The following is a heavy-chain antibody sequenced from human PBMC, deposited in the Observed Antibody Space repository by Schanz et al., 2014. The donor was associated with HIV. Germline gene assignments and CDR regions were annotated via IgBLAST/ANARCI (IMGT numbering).Heavy chain of an antibody. CDR2: TSYDGANK. D-gene: IGHD6-13*01. Sequence: QVQLVESGGGVVQPGRSLRLSCAASRFAFSNYGMHWARQAPGKGLEWVAVTSYDGANKYYGDTVKGRFTISRDNSKNTLFLQMNSLRAEDTAVYFCAKDRSGGSWWPLGGMDVWGQGTTVTVSS. CDR1: RFAFSNYG. CDR3: AKDRSGGSWWPLGGMDV. V-gene: IGHV3-30*18. J-gene: IGHJ6*02.